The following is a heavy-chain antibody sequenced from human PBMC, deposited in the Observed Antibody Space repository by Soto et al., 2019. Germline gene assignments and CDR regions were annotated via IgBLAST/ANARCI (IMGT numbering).Heavy chain of an antibody. V-gene: IGHV3-53*01. CDR3: ARGTGIGPTDC. CDR2: IYSGGNT. CDR1: GFTVSSNY. D-gene: IGHD4-17*01. J-gene: IGHJ4*02. Sequence: EVQLVESGGGLIQPGGSLRLSCAASGFTVSSNYMSWVRQAPGKGLEWVSVIYSGGNTYYTDSVKGRFTISRDNSKNTLYLQVDSLRAEDTALYYCARGTGIGPTDCWGQGTLVTVSS.